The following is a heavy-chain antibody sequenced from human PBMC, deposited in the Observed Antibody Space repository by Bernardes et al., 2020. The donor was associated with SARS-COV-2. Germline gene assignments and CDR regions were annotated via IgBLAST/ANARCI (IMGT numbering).Heavy chain of an antibody. CDR3: ASTPVTMILVVITYYYFDL. Sequence: ETLSLTCTVSGDSVISSSYFWGWIRQPPGKGLEWIGSIYSGGITYYNPSLKSRATISVDTSKNQFSLQLTSVTAADTAMYYCASTPVTMILVVITYYYFDLWGRGTLVTVSS. CDR1: GDSVISSSYF. D-gene: IGHD3-22*01. J-gene: IGHJ2*01. CDR2: IYSGGIT. V-gene: IGHV4-39*01.